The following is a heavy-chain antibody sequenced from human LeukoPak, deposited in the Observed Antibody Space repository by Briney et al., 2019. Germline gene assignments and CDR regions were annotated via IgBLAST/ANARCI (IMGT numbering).Heavy chain of an antibody. CDR1: GGSVSSSSYF. J-gene: IGHJ4*02. CDR2: IYYSGGT. Sequence: SETLSLTCTVSGGSVSSSSYFWGWIRQPPGKGLEWIGSIYYSGGTYYNPSLKRRVTISVDTSKNQFSLKLSSVTAADTAVYYCARIVGYSYGYSDYWGQGTLVTVSS. CDR3: ARIVGYSYGYSDY. D-gene: IGHD5-18*01. V-gene: IGHV4-39*01.